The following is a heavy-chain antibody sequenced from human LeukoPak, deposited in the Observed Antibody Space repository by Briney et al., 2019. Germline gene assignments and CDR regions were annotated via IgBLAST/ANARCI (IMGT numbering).Heavy chain of an antibody. CDR2: ISYDGSNK. CDR3: ARVQGRYSYGSGFDS. D-gene: IGHD5-18*01. V-gene: IGHV3-30*04. CDR1: GFTFSNYA. J-gene: IGHJ4*02. Sequence: GRSLRLSCAASGFTFSNYAMHWVRQAPGKGLEWVAVISYDGSNKYYADSVKGRFTISRDNSKNTLYLQINSLRAEDTAVYYCARVQGRYSYGSGFDSWGQGTLVTVSS.